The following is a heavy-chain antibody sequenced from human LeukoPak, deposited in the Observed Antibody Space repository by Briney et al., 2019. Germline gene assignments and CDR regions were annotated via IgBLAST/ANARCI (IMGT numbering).Heavy chain of an antibody. CDR3: ARGVAAAGYNWFDP. V-gene: IGHV4-30-2*01. CDR1: GGSISSGGYS. Sequence: SQTLSLTCAVSGGSISSGGYSWSWIPQPPGKGLEWIGYIYHSGSTYYNPSPKSRVTISVDRSKNQFSLKLSSVTAADTAVYYCARGVAAAGYNWFDPWGQGTLVTASS. D-gene: IGHD6-13*01. CDR2: IYHSGST. J-gene: IGHJ5*02.